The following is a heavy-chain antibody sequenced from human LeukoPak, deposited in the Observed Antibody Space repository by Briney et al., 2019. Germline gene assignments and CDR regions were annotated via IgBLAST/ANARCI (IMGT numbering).Heavy chain of an antibody. V-gene: IGHV3-53*01. D-gene: IGHD4-17*01. CDR1: GFTVSSNY. CDR3: ARDLFTVTHDY. J-gene: IGHJ4*02. CDR2: IYSGGST. Sequence: GGSLRLSCAASGFTVSSNYMSWVRQAPGKGLEWVSIIYSGGSTYYADSAKGRFTISRDSSKNTVYLQMNSLRAEDTAVYYCARDLFTVTHDYWGQGTLVTVSS.